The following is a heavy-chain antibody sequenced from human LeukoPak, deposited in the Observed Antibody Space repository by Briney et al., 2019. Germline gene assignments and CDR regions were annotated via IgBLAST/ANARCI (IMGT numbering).Heavy chain of an antibody. CDR2: IYPHDSDT. CDR3: ARHYSNSGTYAMDV. CDR1: GYGFSKYW. D-gene: IGHD4-11*01. V-gene: IGHV5-51*01. J-gene: IGHJ6*02. Sequence: GESLKISCQGSGYGFSKYWIGCVRQMPGKGLEWMGIIYPHDSDTRYSPSFQGRVTISADKSISTTFLQWSSLKASDTAMYYCARHYSNSGTYAMDVWGQGTTVTVAS.